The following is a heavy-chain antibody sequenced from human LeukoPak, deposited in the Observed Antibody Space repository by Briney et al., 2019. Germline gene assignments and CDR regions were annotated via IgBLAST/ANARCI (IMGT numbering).Heavy chain of an antibody. CDR3: ARENPIAAAMTGASYFDY. CDR2: IYSGGST. D-gene: IGHD6-13*01. Sequence: PGGSLRLSCAASGFTVSSNYMSWVRQAPGKGLEWVSVIYSGGSTYYADSVKGRFTISRHNSKNTLYPQMNSLRAEDTAVYYCARENPIAAAMTGASYFDYWGQGTLVTVSS. J-gene: IGHJ4*02. V-gene: IGHV3-53*04. CDR1: GFTVSSNY.